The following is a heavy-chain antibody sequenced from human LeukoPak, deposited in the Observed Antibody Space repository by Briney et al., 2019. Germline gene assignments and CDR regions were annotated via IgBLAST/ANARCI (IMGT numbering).Heavy chain of an antibody. CDR1: GGSISSSSYY. CDR2: IYHSGGT. Sequence: PSETLSLTCTVSGGSISSSSYYWSWIRQPPGKGLEWIGSIYHSGGTYYNPSLRSRVTLSLDRSNNQFSLTLNSVTAADTAVYYCARGLDYYGSGSYLNNWFDPWGQGTLVTVSS. CDR3: ARGLDYYGSGSYLNNWFDP. D-gene: IGHD3-10*01. J-gene: IGHJ5*02. V-gene: IGHV4-30-2*01.